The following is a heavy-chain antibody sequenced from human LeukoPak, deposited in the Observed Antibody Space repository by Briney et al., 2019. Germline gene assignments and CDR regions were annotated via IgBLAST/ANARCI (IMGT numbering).Heavy chain of an antibody. J-gene: IGHJ6*02. CDR1: GFTFDDYA. V-gene: IGHV3-9*01. D-gene: IGHD3-10*01. CDR3: AKNYYGSGNHYYGMDV. CDR2: ISWNSGSI. Sequence: GGSLRLSCAASGFTFDDYAMHWVRQAPGKGLEWVSGISWNSGSIGYADSVKGRFTIPRDNAKNSLYLQMNSLRAEDTALYYCAKNYYGSGNHYYGMDVWGQGTTVTVSS.